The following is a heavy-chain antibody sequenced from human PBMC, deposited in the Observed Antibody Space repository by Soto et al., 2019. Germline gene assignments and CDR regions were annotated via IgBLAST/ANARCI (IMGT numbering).Heavy chain of an antibody. Sequence: GGSLRLSCAASGFTFSSYAMSWVRQAPGKGLEWASAISSGGGNTYYADAVKGRLTISRDNSKNTLFLQMISLRAEDTAVYYCAKDRDQTYPPLDYWGPGTLVTVSS. CDR3: AKDRDQTYPPLDY. CDR1: GFTFSSYA. J-gene: IGHJ4*02. V-gene: IGHV3-23*01. D-gene: IGHD3-16*01. CDR2: ISSGGGNT.